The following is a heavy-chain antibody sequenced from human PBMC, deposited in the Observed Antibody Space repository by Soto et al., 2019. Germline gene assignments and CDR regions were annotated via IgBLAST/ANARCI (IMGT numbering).Heavy chain of an antibody. CDR1: GFTFSDHY. CDR2: TRNKANSYTT. CDR3: AKLGYSSNWYDY. Sequence: EVQLVESGGGLVQPGGSLRLSCAASGFTFSDHYMDWVRQPPGKGLEWVGRTRNKANSYTTEYAASVKGRFTIPRNDSTNSLYLQMTSLKTEHTAVYYCAKLGYSSNWYDYSCHGTLVTVA. D-gene: IGHD6-13*01. J-gene: IGHJ5*01. V-gene: IGHV3-72*01.